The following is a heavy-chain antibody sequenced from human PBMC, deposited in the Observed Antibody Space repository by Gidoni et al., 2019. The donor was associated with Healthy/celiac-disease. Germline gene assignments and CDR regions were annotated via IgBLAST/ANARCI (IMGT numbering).Heavy chain of an antibody. CDR3: AKGGYSSSWPTFDS. V-gene: IGHV3-23*01. Sequence: EVQLLESGGGLVQPGGSLRLSCAASGFPLSSFALGWGRQAQGKGLGWVSDISCSGGSTYYADAGKGRFTISRDNSKNTLYLQMNSLRAEDTAVYYCAKGGYSSSWPTFDSWGQGSLVTVSS. CDR2: ISCSGGST. J-gene: IGHJ4*02. D-gene: IGHD6-13*01. CDR1: GFPLSSFA.